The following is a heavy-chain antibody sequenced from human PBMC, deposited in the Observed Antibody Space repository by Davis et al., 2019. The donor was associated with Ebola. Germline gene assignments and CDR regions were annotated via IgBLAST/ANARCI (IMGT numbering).Heavy chain of an antibody. CDR1: GFTVSSNY. J-gene: IGHJ5*02. Sequence: GESLKISCAASGFTVSSNYMTWVRQAPGKGLEWVSVIYTGGSTSYADSVKGRFTISRHNSNNTVYLQMNTLRPEDTAVYYCARDVDTAMASEPNWFDPWGQGTLVTVSS. V-gene: IGHV3-53*04. D-gene: IGHD5-18*01. CDR2: IYTGGST. CDR3: ARDVDTAMASEPNWFDP.